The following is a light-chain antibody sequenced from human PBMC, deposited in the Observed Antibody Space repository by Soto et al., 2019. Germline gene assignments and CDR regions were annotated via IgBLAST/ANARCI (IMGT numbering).Light chain of an antibody. Sequence: IQMTKSPSTVSASVGDRVTITCRASQNINTWLAWYQQKPGKAPKLLILKASSLESGVPSRFSGSGSGTEFTLTISSLQPDDFATYYCQQFAISTTFGQGTKVDI. V-gene: IGKV1-5*03. CDR2: KAS. CDR1: QNINTW. J-gene: IGKJ1*01. CDR3: QQFAISTT.